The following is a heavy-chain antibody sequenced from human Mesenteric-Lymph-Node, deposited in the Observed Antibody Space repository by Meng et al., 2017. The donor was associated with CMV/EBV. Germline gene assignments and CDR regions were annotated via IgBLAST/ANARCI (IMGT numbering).Heavy chain of an antibody. J-gene: IGHJ4*02. CDR1: GGSIDSGNW. V-gene: IGHV4-4*02. D-gene: IGHD2-21*01. CDR3: ATQALQSADSRY. Sequence: GSLRLSCSISGGSIDSGNWWSWVRQPPGKGLEWIGAIHHTGSSDYNPSLKSRATMSVDKAKNQFSLDLISVAAADTAVYYCATQALQSADSRYWGQGTLVTVSS. CDR2: IHHTGSS.